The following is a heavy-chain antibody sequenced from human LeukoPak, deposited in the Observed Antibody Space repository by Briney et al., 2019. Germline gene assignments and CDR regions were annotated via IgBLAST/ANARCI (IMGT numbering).Heavy chain of an antibody. CDR1: GGSISSYY. J-gene: IGHJ4*02. D-gene: IGHD5-12*01. CDR2: ISYSGST. V-gene: IGHV4-59*08. CDR3: ARQNSGYDLGPFAY. Sequence: PSETLSLTCTVSGGSISSYYWSWLRQPPGKGLEWIAYISYSGSTNNNPSLRSRVTISLDTSKNHFSLKLSSVTAADTAVYYCARQNSGYDLGPFAYWGQGTLVTVSS.